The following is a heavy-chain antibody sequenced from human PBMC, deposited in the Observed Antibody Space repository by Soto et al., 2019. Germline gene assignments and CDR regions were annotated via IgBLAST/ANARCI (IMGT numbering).Heavy chain of an antibody. Sequence: QVQLVESGGGVVQPGRSLRLSCAASGFTFSSYGMHWVRQAPGKGLEWVAVISYDGSNKYYADSVKGRFTISRDNSKNTLYLQMNSLRAEDTAVYYCAKDKDYYGSGAPFDYWGQGTLVTVSS. CDR3: AKDKDYYGSGAPFDY. CDR2: ISYDGSNK. CDR1: GFTFSSYG. V-gene: IGHV3-30*18. D-gene: IGHD3-10*01. J-gene: IGHJ4*02.